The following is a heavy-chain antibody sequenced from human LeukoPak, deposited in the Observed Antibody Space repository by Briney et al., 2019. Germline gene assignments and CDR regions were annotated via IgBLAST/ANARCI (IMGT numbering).Heavy chain of an antibody. Sequence: SETLSLTCTVSGGSISSSSYYWGWIRQPPGKGLEWIGSIYYSRSTYYNPSLKSRVTISVDTSKNQFSLKLSSVTAADTAVYYCARQNSQWLLLRAPTFFDYWGQGTLVTVSS. CDR2: IYYSRST. CDR1: GGSISSSSYY. J-gene: IGHJ4*02. CDR3: ARQNSQWLLLRAPTFFDY. V-gene: IGHV4-39*01. D-gene: IGHD3-22*01.